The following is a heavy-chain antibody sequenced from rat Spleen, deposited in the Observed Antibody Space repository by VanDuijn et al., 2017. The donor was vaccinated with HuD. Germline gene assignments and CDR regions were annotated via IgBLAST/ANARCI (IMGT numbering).Heavy chain of an antibody. Sequence: EVQLVESGGGLVQPGRSLKLSCAASGFTFNNYYMAWVRQAPTKGLEWVAYISTGGGSTYYRDSVKGRFTISRDNAKSSLYLQMDSLRSEDTASYYCARHGGSSGYYFDYWGQGVMVTVSS. D-gene: IGHD4-1*01. V-gene: IGHV5-25*01. CDR3: ARHGGSSGYYFDY. CDR2: ISTGGGST. CDR1: GFTFNNYY. J-gene: IGHJ2*01.